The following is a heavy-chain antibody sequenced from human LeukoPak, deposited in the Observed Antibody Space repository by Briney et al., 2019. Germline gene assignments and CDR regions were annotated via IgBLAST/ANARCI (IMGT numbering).Heavy chain of an antibody. CDR3: ARSSGYYYLDY. D-gene: IGHD3-22*01. J-gene: IGHJ4*02. Sequence: SETLSLTCAVYGGSFSGYYWSWIRQPPGKGLEWIGEINHSGSTNYNPSLKSRVTISVDTSKNQFSLKLSSVTAADTAVYYCARSSGYYYLDYWGQGTLVTVSS. V-gene: IGHV4-34*01. CDR2: INHSGST. CDR1: GGSFSGYY.